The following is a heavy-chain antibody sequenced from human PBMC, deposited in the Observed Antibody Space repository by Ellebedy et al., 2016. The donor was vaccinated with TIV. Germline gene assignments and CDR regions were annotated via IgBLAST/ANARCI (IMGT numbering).Heavy chain of an antibody. V-gene: IGHV1-69*13. CDR2: IIPILTTV. D-gene: IGHD4-17*01. CDR3: AREGGRGYGEIDD. CDR1: GVTFSSST. Sequence: AASVKVSCKASGVTFSSSTFVWVRQAPGQGLEWMGGIIPILTTVNYGQTFQGRVTIVADEPSTTVYMEMGSLKFEDTAMYYCAREGGRGYGEIDDWGQGTLVTVSS. J-gene: IGHJ4*02.